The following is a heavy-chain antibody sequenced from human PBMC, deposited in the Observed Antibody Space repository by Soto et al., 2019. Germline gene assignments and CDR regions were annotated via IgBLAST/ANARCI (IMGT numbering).Heavy chain of an antibody. CDR2: INAGNGNT. V-gene: IGHV1-3*01. D-gene: IGHD2-21*02. J-gene: IGHJ4*02. CDR1: GYTFTSYA. CDR3: ARSIVVVTALDY. Sequence: ASVKGSFKASGYTFTSYAMHWERQAPGQRLEWMGWINAGNGNTKYSQKFQGRVTITRDTSASTAYMELSSLRSEDTAVYYCARSIVVVTALDYWGQGTLVTVSS.